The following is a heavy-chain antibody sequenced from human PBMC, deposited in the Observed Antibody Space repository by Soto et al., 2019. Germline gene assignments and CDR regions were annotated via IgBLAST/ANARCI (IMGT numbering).Heavy chain of an antibody. V-gene: IGHV3-48*03. CDR1: GFTFSSYE. CDR2: ISSSGSTI. J-gene: IGHJ6*02. Sequence: GGSLRLSCAASGFTFSSYEMNWVRQAPGKGLEWVSYISSSGSTIYYADSVKGRFTISRDNAKNSLYLQMNSLRAEDTAVYYCARGPAPSMVRGVPPYYYGMDVWGQGTTVTSP. CDR3: ARGPAPSMVRGVPPYYYGMDV. D-gene: IGHD3-10*01.